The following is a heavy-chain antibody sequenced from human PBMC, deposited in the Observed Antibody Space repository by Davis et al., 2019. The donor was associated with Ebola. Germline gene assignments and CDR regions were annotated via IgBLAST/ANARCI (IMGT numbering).Heavy chain of an antibody. V-gene: IGHV5-51*01. CDR1: GSPFLPYW. CDR2: LYPDDSDT. D-gene: IGHD6-13*01. CDR3: ARAGSLGRYFDL. Sequence: TVSCKGSGSPFLPYWLGWVRQLPGNGLEWLWLLYPDDSDTRYRPSFQAQVTFSSDKSISTAYMQWSSLKASDTAMYYCARAGSLGRYFDLWGRGTPVTVSS. J-gene: IGHJ2*01.